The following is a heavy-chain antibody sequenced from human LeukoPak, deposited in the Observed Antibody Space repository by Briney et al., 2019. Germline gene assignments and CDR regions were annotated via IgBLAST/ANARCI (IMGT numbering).Heavy chain of an antibody. CDR2: ISYDGSNK. CDR1: GFTFSSYA. CDR3: AKDPNWGSYYYYGMDV. D-gene: IGHD7-27*01. V-gene: IGHV3-30-3*01. Sequence: PGGSLRLSCAASGFTFSSYAMHWVRQAPGKGLEWVAVISYDGSNKYYADSVKGRFTISRDNSKNTLYLQMNSLRAEDTAVYYCAKDPNWGSYYYYGMDVWGQGTTVTVSS. J-gene: IGHJ6*02.